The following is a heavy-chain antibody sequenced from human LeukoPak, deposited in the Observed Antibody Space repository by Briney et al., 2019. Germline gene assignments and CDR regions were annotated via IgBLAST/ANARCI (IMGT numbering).Heavy chain of an antibody. D-gene: IGHD6-13*01. J-gene: IGHJ4*02. Sequence: SETLSLTCTVSGGSISSGGYYWTWIRQHPGKGLAWIGYIYYSGSTYYTPSLKSRVTISVDTSKNQFSLKLSSVTAADTAVCYCARRDYTSSRAFDYWGQGTLVTVSS. CDR1: GGSISSGGYY. V-gene: IGHV4-31*03. CDR2: IYYSGST. CDR3: ARRDYTSSRAFDY.